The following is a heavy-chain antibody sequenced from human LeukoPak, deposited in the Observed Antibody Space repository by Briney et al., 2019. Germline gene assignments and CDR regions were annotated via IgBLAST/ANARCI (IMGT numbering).Heavy chain of an antibody. D-gene: IGHD5-18*01. V-gene: IGHV3-53*01. CDR3: AKDPQLWTFDY. CDR2: IYGGGST. Sequence: PGGSLRLSCAASGFTVSSTYMTWVRQAPGKGLEWVSVIYGGGSTYYADSVKGRFTISRDNSKNTLYLQMNSLRAEDTAVYYCAKDPQLWTFDYWGQGTLVTVSS. CDR1: GFTVSSTY. J-gene: IGHJ4*02.